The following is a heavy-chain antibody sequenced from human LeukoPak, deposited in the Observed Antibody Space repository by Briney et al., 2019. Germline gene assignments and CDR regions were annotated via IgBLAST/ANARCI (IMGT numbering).Heavy chain of an antibody. CDR2: ISGDGART. CDR3: ARGDDSGYYDYFDY. V-gene: IGHV3-23*01. CDR1: AFPFSTYV. Sequence: GGSLRLSCAASAFPFSTYVMSWVRQAPGGGLEWISSISGDGARTYYTNSVKGRFTISRDNPKNTLFLQVNSLRVEDTAVYYCARGDDSGYYDYFDYWGQGALVTVSS. J-gene: IGHJ4*02. D-gene: IGHD3-22*01.